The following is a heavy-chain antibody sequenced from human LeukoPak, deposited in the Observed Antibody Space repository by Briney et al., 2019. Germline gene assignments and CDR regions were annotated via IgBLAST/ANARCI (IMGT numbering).Heavy chain of an antibody. Sequence: SETLSLTCTFSGGSINNYYWSWIRQPPGKGLEWIGYIYHSGSTNYNPSLKSRVTISIDTSKNQFSLKLSSVTAADTAVYYCARFAMVRGQYYYYMDVWGKGTTVTVSS. V-gene: IGHV4-59*12. CDR1: GGSINNYY. J-gene: IGHJ6*03. CDR3: ARFAMVRGQYYYYMDV. D-gene: IGHD3-10*01. CDR2: IYHSGST.